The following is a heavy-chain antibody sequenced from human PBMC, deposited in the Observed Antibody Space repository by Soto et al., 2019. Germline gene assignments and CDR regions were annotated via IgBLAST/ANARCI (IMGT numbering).Heavy chain of an antibody. CDR2: IYHSVRT. D-gene: IGHD3-22*01. V-gene: IGHV4-30-2*01. J-gene: IGHJ3*02. CDR3: ARGGYYYDSSGYYDAFDI. CDR1: GGSISSGGYS. Sequence: NLSLTCAVSGGSISSGGYSCSWIRQPPGKSREGIGYIYHSVRTYYNPYLKSRVTISVDRSKNQFYLKLSSVNAADTAVYYCARGGYYYDSSGYYDAFDIWGQGKMVT.